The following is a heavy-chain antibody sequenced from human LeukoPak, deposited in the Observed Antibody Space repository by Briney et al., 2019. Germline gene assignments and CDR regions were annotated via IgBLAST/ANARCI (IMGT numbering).Heavy chain of an antibody. CDR3: ARVRSYYDILTGYYGNKYNWFDP. V-gene: IGHV4-34*01. CDR1: GGSFSGYY. J-gene: IGHJ5*02. D-gene: IGHD3-9*01. CDR2: INHSGST. Sequence: PSETLSLTCAVYGGSFSGYYWSWIRQPPGKGLEWIGEINHSGSTNYNPSLKSRVTISVDTSKNQFSLKLSSVTAADTAVYYCARVRSYYDILTGYYGNKYNWFDPWGQGTLVTVSS.